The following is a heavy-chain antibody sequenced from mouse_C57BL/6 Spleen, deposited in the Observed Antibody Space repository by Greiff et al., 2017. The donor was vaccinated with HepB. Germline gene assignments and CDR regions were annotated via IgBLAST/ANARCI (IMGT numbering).Heavy chain of an antibody. CDR3: GRSNWEAWFAY. D-gene: IGHD4-1*01. CDR2: INPNYGTT. V-gene: IGHV1-39*01. Sequence: VQLQQSGPELVKPGASVKISCKASGYSFTDYNMHWVNQSTGKSLEWIGEINPNYGTTSYNQKFKGKATLTVDQSSSTAYMQLNSLTSEDSAVYYCGRSNWEAWFAYWGQGTLVTVSS. CDR1: GYSFTDYN. J-gene: IGHJ3*01.